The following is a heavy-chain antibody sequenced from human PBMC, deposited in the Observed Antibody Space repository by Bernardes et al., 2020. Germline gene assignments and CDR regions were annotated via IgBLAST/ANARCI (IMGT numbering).Heavy chain of an antibody. CDR1: GTSPSTSGVG. V-gene: IGHV2-5*02. CDR3: AHSGYNSGYYYSISRFYP. J-gene: IGHJ5*02. D-gene: IGHD3-22*01. Sequence: GPTLSTPPPTLTLTCTFSGTSPSTSGVGVGGIRQPPGTVLEWPALTYWAADKRYSPSLKSRITITKDTSINQVVLTMTNMDPVDTAPYYCAHSGYNSGYYYSISRFYPWGQETPVTVSS. CDR2: TYWAADK.